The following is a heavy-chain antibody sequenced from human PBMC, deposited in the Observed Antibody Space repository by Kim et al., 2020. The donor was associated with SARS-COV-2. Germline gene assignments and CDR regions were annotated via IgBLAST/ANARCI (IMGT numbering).Heavy chain of an antibody. CDR3: ARGPVVPAASYYYYGMDV. J-gene: IGHJ6*02. V-gene: IGHV1-3*01. CDR2: INAGNGNT. D-gene: IGHD2-2*01. Sequence: ASVTVSCKASGYTFTSYAMHWVRQAPGQRLEWMGWINAGNGNTKYSQKFQGRVTITRDTSASTAYMELSSLRSEDTAVYYCARGPVVPAASYYYYGMDVWGQGTTVTVSS. CDR1: GYTFTSYA.